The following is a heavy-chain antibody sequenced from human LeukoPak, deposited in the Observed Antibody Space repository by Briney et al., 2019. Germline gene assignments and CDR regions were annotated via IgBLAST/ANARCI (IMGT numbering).Heavy chain of an antibody. CDR3: ARQDYTTGWYFLDQ. Sequence: SETLSLTCTVSGGSMSDYYWSWIRQPPGKGLEWIGCIYYSGSTDYNPSLKSRVTMSVDTSKNQFSLKLRSVTAADTAVYYCARQDYTTGWYFLDQWGQGTLVTVSS. CDR1: GGSMSDYY. J-gene: IGHJ4*02. D-gene: IGHD6-19*01. V-gene: IGHV4-59*01. CDR2: IYYSGST.